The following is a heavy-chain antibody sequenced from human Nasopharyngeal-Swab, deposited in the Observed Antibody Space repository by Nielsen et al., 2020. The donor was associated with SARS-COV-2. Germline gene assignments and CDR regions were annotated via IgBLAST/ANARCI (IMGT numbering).Heavy chain of an antibody. J-gene: IGHJ4*02. Sequence: GASLKISCAASGFTFSDSAIHRVRQASGKGLEWVGRVRRKCNNYATAYAASVKGRFTLFRDDPTNTAFLQMNSLKTEDTAVYYCTRCGGGCYSGRDYWGQGTLVTVSS. V-gene: IGHV3-73*01. CDR3: TRCGGGCYSGRDY. CDR1: GFTFSDSA. D-gene: IGHD2-15*01. CDR2: VRRKCNNYAT.